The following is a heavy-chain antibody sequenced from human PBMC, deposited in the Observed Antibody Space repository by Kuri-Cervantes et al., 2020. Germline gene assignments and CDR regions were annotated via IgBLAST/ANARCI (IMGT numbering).Heavy chain of an antibody. CDR2: ISAYNGDT. Sequence: ASVKVSCKASGYTFTSYDINWVRQATGQGLEWMGWISAYNGDTNYAQKLQGRVTMTTDTSTSTAYMELRSLRSDDTAVYYCARGLGASGWYSYDAFDIWGQGTMVTVSS. CDR1: GYTFTSYD. CDR3: ARGLGASGWYSYDAFDI. V-gene: IGHV1-18*01. J-gene: IGHJ3*02. D-gene: IGHD6-19*01.